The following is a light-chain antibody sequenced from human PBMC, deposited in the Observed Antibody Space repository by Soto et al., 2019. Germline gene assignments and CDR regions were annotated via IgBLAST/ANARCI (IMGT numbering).Light chain of an antibody. J-gene: IGKJ1*01. Sequence: EIVLTPSPGTLSLSPGERATLSCRASQSVTSNYLAWYQQKPGQAPGLLIYDTSTRASGVPDRFSGSGSGTEFTLTISRLEPEDFATYYCQQYDNWPRWTFGQGTKVDIK. V-gene: IGKV3-20*01. CDR2: DTS. CDR3: QQYDNWPRWT. CDR1: QSVTSNY.